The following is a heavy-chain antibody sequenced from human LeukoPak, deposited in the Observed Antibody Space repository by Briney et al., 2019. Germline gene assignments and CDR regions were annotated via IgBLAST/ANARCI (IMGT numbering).Heavy chain of an antibody. D-gene: IGHD3-10*01. CDR2: SYPDDSDT. CDR3: ARRPRGTYYNFDY. V-gene: IGHV5-51*01. J-gene: IGHJ4*02. CDR1: GYIFSNYW. Sequence: GESLNISCKGSGYIFSNYWIAWVRQMPGRGLEWMGISYPDDSDTIYSPSFQGQVTISDDKSISTAYLQWSSLKASDTAVYYCARRPRGTYYNFDYWGQGTLVTVSS.